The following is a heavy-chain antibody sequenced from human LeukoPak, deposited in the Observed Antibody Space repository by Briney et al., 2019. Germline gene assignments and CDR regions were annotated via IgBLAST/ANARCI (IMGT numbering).Heavy chain of an antibody. CDR3: ARGSDVIVRGVMDH. Sequence: PGGSLRLSCAASGFTFSSYSMNWVRQAPGKGLEWVSYISSSSSTIYYGDSVKGRFTISRDNAKNSLYLQMNSLRDEDTAVYYCARGSDVIVRGVMDHWGQGTLVTVSS. CDR1: GFTFSSYS. D-gene: IGHD3-10*01. V-gene: IGHV3-48*02. CDR2: ISSSSSTI. J-gene: IGHJ4*02.